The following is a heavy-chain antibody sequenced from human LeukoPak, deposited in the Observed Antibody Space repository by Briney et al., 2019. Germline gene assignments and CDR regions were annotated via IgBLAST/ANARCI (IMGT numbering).Heavy chain of an antibody. CDR2: INPSGGST. J-gene: IGHJ4*02. D-gene: IGHD3-22*01. CDR1: GGTFSSYA. Sequence: ASVKVSCKASGGTFSSYAISWVRQAPGQGLEWMGIINPSGGSTSYAQKFQGRVTMTRDTSTSTVYMELSSLRSEDTAVYYCARDMSPTYYYDSSGYYPFDYWGQGTLVTVSS. V-gene: IGHV1-46*01. CDR3: ARDMSPTYYYDSSGYYPFDY.